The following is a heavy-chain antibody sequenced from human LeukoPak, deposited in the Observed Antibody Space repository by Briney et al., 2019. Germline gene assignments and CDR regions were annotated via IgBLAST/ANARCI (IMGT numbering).Heavy chain of an antibody. J-gene: IGHJ6*02. Sequence: GGSLRLSCAASGFSFTNYAMSWVREAPARGPEWVSSLRGGGETFYADFVKGRFTLFRDDSRNPVDLQLHNLRIEDKAIYYCAKASWLTTAGTDGWGQGTKVTVSS. CDR3: AKASWLTTAGTDG. CDR1: GFSFTNYA. D-gene: IGHD5-24*01. V-gene: IGHV3-23*01. CDR2: LRGGGET.